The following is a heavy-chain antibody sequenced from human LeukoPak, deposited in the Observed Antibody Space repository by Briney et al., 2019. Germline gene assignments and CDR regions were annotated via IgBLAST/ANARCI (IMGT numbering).Heavy chain of an antibody. CDR1: GFTFSRYS. CDR2: ISISSNYI. D-gene: IGHD1-26*01. J-gene: IGHJ4*02. V-gene: IGHV3-21*01. CDR3: ARRIVDFDY. Sequence: GGSLRLSCAASGFTFSRYSMNWVRQAPGKGLEWVSSISISSNYIYYADSVKGRSTISRDNAKNSLYLQMNSLKAEDTAVYYCARRIVDFDYWGQGTLVTVSS.